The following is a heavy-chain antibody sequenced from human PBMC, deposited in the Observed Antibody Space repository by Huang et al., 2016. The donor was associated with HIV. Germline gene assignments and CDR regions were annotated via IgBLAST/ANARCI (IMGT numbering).Heavy chain of an antibody. Sequence: QVQLVESGGGVVQPGRSLRLSCVASGFSFSNYAVHWVRQAPGKGVEWGGVISDDGTRKYYAYSVKGRFTVSRDNSKNTAYVQMNNPRGGDTAVYYCARAPEFGNYEFDQWGLGTLVTVSS. J-gene: IGHJ4*02. CDR1: GFSFSNYA. CDR2: ISDDGTRK. V-gene: IGHV3-30-3*01. D-gene: IGHD4-4*01. CDR3: ARAPEFGNYEFDQ.